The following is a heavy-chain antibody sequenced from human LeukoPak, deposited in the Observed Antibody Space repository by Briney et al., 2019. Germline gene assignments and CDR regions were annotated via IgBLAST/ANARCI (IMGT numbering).Heavy chain of an antibody. CDR3: ARLPGGARGAFDI. V-gene: IGHV4-31*03. J-gene: IGHJ3*02. CDR2: IYYSGST. Sequence: SETLSLTCTVSGGSISSGGYSWSWIRQHPGKGLEWIGYIYYSGSTYYNPSLKSRVTISVDTSKNQFSLKLSSVTAADTAVYYCARLPGGARGAFDIWGQGTMVTVSS. CDR1: GGSISSGGYS. D-gene: IGHD3-16*01.